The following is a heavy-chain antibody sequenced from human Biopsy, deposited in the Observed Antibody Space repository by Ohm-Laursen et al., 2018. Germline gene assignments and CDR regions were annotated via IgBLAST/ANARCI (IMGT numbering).Heavy chain of an antibody. J-gene: IGHJ4*02. CDR2: ISYTGYT. D-gene: IGHD4-23*01. CDR3: ARGSNDFGGLYFPR. CDR1: GGSFTGHY. V-gene: IGHV4-59*11. Sequence: SETLSLTCTVSGGSFTGHYWSWIRQPPGQGLERIGHISYTGYTSYNASLKSRVTISVDTSRNHFSLRLSSLTAADTAVYYCARGSNDFGGLYFPRWGQGTLLTVSS.